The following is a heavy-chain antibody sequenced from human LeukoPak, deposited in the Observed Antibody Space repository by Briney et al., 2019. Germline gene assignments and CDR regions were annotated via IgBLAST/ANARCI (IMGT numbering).Heavy chain of an antibody. J-gene: IGHJ4*02. CDR1: GGSISSGGYS. Sequence: SETLSLTCAVSGGSISSGGYSWSWIRQPPGKGLEWIGRIYISGSTNYSPSLKSRVTMSVDTSKNQFSLNLISVTAADTAVYYCARALNPLTGTYYFDYWGQGTLVTVSS. CDR2: IYISGST. V-gene: IGHV4-61*08. CDR3: ARALNPLTGTYYFDY. D-gene: IGHD4/OR15-4a*01.